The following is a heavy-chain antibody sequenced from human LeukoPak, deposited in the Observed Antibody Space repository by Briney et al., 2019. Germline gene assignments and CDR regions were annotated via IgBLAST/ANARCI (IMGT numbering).Heavy chain of an antibody. V-gene: IGHV4-59*08. D-gene: IGHD2-15*01. Sequence: SETLSLTCTVSGGSISGYYWSWIRQPPQKGLEWIAYIYYSRSTNYNPSLESRVTISVDTSKNQFSLQLSSVTAADTAVYYCARGPVRWTPDYWGQGTLVTVSS. J-gene: IGHJ4*02. CDR3: ARGPVRWTPDY. CDR1: GGSISGYY. CDR2: IYYSRST.